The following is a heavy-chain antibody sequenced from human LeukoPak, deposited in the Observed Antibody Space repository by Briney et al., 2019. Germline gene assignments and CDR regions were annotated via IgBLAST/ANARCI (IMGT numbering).Heavy chain of an antibody. CDR1: GASFNSDDQY. V-gene: IGHV4-31*03. J-gene: IGHJ4*02. Sequence: TLSLTCIVSGASFNSDDQYWNWLRQSPGKGLEWIGSIHPSGMLYNNPSLESRVTMSRDTSKNQFSLNLNSVTAADTAVYFCSRGLDSRKLGYWGQGILVTVSS. CDR3: SRGLDSRKLGY. D-gene: IGHD3-22*01. CDR2: IHPSGML.